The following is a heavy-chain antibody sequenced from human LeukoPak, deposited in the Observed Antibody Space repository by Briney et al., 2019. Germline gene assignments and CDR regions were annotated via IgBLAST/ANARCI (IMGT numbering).Heavy chain of an antibody. CDR1: GGTLSSYA. CDR2: IIPIFGTA. J-gene: IGHJ4*02. D-gene: IGHD5-18*01. Sequence: SVKVSCKASGGTLSSYAISWVRQAPGKGLEWMGGIIPIFGTANYAQKFQGRVTITADESTSTAYMELSSLRSEDTAVYYCASYSYGFCYWGQGTLVTVSS. CDR3: ASYSYGFCY. V-gene: IGHV1-69*01.